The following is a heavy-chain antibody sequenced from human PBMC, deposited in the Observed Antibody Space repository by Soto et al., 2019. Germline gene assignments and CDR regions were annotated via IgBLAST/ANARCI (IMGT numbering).Heavy chain of an antibody. CDR2: ISGGVGST. CDR3: AKDAKGLAVFGVVNTYYYYGMDV. D-gene: IGHD3-3*01. V-gene: IGHV3-23*01. Sequence: EVQLLESGGGLVQPGGSLRLSCAASGFTFSSYAMSWVRQAPGKGLEWVSAISGGVGSTYYADSVKGRFTISRDNSKNTLYMQMNSLRAEDTAVYYCAKDAKGLAVFGVVNTYYYYGMDVWGQGTTVTVSS. J-gene: IGHJ6*02. CDR1: GFTFSSYA.